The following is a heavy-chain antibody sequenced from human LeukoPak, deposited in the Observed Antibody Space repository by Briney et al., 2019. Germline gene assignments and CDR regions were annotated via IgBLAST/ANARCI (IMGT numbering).Heavy chain of an antibody. J-gene: IGHJ4*02. Sequence: AGGSLRLSRAASGLTFSSYAMSWVRQAPGKGLEWVSAISGSGGSTYYADSVKGRFTISRDNSKNTLYLQMNSLRAEDTAVYYCAKLIAVGDYDYWGQGTLVTVSS. V-gene: IGHV3-23*01. D-gene: IGHD3-10*01. CDR3: AKLIAVGDYDY. CDR1: GLTFSSYA. CDR2: ISGSGGST.